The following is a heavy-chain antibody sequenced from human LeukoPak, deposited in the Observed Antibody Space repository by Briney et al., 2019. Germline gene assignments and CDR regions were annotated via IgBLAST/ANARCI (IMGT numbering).Heavy chain of an antibody. J-gene: IGHJ4*02. CDR1: GFAFSSYG. Sequence: GGSLRLSCAASGFAFSSYGMHWVRQAPGKGLEWVAFIRCDGSNKYYADSVKGRFTISRDNSKNTLYLQMNSLRAEDTAVYYCAKDVDSSGWYYFDYWGQGTLVTVSS. CDR2: IRCDGSNK. D-gene: IGHD6-19*01. CDR3: AKDVDSSGWYYFDY. V-gene: IGHV3-30*02.